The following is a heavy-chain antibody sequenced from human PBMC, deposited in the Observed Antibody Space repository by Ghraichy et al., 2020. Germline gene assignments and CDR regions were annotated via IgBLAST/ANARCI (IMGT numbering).Heavy chain of an antibody. CDR3: ARDPGRLLRDGQSYGMDV. D-gene: IGHD3-10*01. CDR2: ISAYNGNT. J-gene: IGHJ6*02. CDR1: GYTFTSYG. Sequence: ASVKVSCKASGYTFTSYGISWVRQAPGQGLEWMGWISAYNGNTNYAQKLQGRVTMTTDTSTSTAYMELRSLRSDDTAVYYCARDPGRLLRDGQSYGMDVWGQGTTVTVSS. V-gene: IGHV1-18*04.